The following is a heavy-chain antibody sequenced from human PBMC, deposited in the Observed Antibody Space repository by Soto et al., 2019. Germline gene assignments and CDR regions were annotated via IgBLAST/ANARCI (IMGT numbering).Heavy chain of an antibody. D-gene: IGHD7-27*01. V-gene: IGHV6-1*01. CDR3: ARATNQLGKPYFDY. J-gene: IGHJ4*02. CDR1: WDSVSSNSAA. Sequence: PSQTLSLTCAISWDSVSSNSAAWNWIRQSPSRGLEWLGRTYYRSKWYNDYALSVKSRISMNPDTSKNHLSLQLTSVTPEDTAVYYCARATNQLGKPYFDYWGQGTLVTVCS. CDR2: TYYRSKWYN.